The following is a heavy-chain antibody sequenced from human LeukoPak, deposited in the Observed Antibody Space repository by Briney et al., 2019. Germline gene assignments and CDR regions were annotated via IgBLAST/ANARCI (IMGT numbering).Heavy chain of an antibody. V-gene: IGHV1-8*01. D-gene: IGHD3-10*01. J-gene: IGHJ6*02. Sequence: ASVKDSCKASGYTFTSYDINWVRPATGQGLEWVGWMNPNSGNTGYAQKYQGRVTMTRNTSISTAYMELSSLRSEDTAVYYCARVTMGVFGLYYYYGMDVWGQGTTVTVSS. CDR3: ARVTMGVFGLYYYYGMDV. CDR1: GYTFTSYD. CDR2: MNPNSGNT.